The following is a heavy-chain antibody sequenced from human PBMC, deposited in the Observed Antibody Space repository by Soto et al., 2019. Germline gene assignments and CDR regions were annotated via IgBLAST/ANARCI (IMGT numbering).Heavy chain of an antibody. D-gene: IGHD3-16*01. CDR2: IYYSGST. Sequence: SETLSLTCTVSGGSTSSYYWSGIRQPPGKGLEWIGYIYYSGSTNYNPSLKSRVTISVDTSKNQFSLKLSSVTAADTAVYYCARGFGSHYYYYGMDVWGQGTTVTVSS. J-gene: IGHJ6*02. CDR3: ARGFGSHYYYYGMDV. CDR1: GGSTSSYY. V-gene: IGHV4-59*01.